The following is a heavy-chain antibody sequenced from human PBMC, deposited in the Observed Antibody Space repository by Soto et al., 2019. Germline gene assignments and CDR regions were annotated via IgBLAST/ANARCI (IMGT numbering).Heavy chain of an antibody. CDR2: MYYSGNT. D-gene: IGHD1-26*01. J-gene: IGHJ4*02. V-gene: IGHV4-28*01. CDR3: ARREIQGPIDY. CDR1: GYSISSSNW. Sequence: QVQLQESGPGLVKPSDTLSLTCAVSGYSISSSNWWGWIRQPPGKGLEWIGDMYYSGNTYYNPSLKSRVTMSVDTSKNPFSQKLTSVTAVDTAVYYCARREIQGPIDYWGQGTLVSVSS.